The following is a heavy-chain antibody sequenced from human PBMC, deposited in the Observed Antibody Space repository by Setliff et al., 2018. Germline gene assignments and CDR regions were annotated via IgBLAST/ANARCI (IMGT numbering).Heavy chain of an antibody. Sequence: SETLSLTCTVSGGSIRSYYWNWIRQPPGKGLEWIGYIYYSGSTNYNPSLKSRVTVSVDTSKNHFSLKLSSVTAADTAVYYCAGSTVTQVDYWGQGTLVTVSS. V-gene: IGHV4-59*08. CDR1: GGSIRSYY. CDR3: AGSTVTQVDY. D-gene: IGHD4-17*01. CDR2: IYYSGST. J-gene: IGHJ4*02.